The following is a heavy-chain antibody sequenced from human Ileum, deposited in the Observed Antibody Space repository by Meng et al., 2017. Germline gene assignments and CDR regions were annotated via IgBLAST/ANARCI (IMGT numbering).Heavy chain of an antibody. Sequence: LVRPEVEGTSPGASMRVSCKASGYTFSNNGINWLRQVPGQGLEWMGWINPGNGVTFYAEKFQGRVDLTADTSTSTAYMGVRSLRSDDTALYYCARGVNQWLGSAADNWGQGTPVTVSS. CDR3: ARGVNQWLGSAADN. J-gene: IGHJ4*02. CDR1: GYTFSNNG. CDR2: INPGNGVT. V-gene: IGHV1-18*01. D-gene: IGHD5-12*01.